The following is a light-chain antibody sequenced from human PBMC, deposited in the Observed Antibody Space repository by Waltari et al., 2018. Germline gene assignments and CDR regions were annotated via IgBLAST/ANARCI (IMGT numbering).Light chain of an antibody. CDR3: QQYNSWPPRYT. V-gene: IGKV3-15*01. CDR2: GAS. Sequence: EIVMTQSPATLSVSPGERATLSCRASQSVSSNLAWYQQKPGQAPRLLIYGASTRATGIPARFSGSGSGTEFTLTISSLQSEDFALYYCQQYNSWPPRYTFGQGTKLEVE. J-gene: IGKJ2*01. CDR1: QSVSSN.